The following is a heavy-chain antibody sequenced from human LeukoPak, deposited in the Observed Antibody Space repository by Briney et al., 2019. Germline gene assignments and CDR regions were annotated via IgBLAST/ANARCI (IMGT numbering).Heavy chain of an antibody. CDR2: INHSGST. CDR3: ARDFGPRYCSSTSCRALFDY. J-gene: IGHJ4*02. V-gene: IGHV4-34*01. D-gene: IGHD2-2*01. Sequence: SETLSLTCAVYGGSFSGYCWSWIRQPPGKGLEWIGEINHSGSTNYNPSLKSRVTISVDTSKNQFSLKLSSVTAADTAAYYCARDFGPRYCSSTSCRALFDYWGQGTLVTVSS. CDR1: GGSFSGYC.